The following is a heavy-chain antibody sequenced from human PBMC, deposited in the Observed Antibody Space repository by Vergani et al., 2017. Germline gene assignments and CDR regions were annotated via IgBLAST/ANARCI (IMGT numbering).Heavy chain of an antibody. D-gene: IGHD2-21*02. V-gene: IGHV3-30*02. Sequence: QVQLVESAGGVVQPGGSLRLSCAAPGFTSSNFGMHCIRQAPGKGLEWLAYIGKDGINTRYSDAVKGRFTVSRDNSKDILYLQMDSLRSEDTALYYCAKYLRDSTDGLPDSWGPGTLVIVSS. CDR1: GFTSSNFG. J-gene: IGHJ4*02. CDR2: IGKDGINT. CDR3: AKYLRDSTDGLPDS.